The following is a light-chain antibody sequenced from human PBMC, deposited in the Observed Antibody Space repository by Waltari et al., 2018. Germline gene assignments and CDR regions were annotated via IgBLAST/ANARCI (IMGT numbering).Light chain of an antibody. J-gene: IGKJ1*01. CDR1: QSINTW. Sequence: DIQMTQSPSTLSASVGDTVTITCRASQSINTWLAWYQQKPGKAPHLLMYKASTLDSGVPSRFSGSGSGTEFSLTISSLQPDDFATYYCQQYNTSPWTFGQGTKVEIK. CDR2: KAS. V-gene: IGKV1-5*03. CDR3: QQYNTSPWT.